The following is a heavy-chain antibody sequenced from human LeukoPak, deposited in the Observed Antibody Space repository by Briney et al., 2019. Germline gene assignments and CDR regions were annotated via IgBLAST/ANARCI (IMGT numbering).Heavy chain of an antibody. CDR2: IYYSGST. CDR3: ARGYYYDSSGYYAPSNYYYGMDV. CDR1: GGSISSYY. V-gene: IGHV4-59*01. Sequence: PSETLSLTCTVPGGSISSYYWSWIRQPPGKGLEWIGYIYYSGSTNYNPSLKSRVTMSVDTSKNQFSLKLSSVTAADTAVYYCARGYYYDSSGYYAPSNYYYGMDVWGQGTTVTVSS. J-gene: IGHJ6*02. D-gene: IGHD3-22*01.